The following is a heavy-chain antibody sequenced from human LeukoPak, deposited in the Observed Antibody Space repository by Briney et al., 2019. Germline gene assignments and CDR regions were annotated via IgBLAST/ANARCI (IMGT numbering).Heavy chain of an antibody. J-gene: IGHJ3*02. V-gene: IGHV4-59*01. CDR3: ARGFGYDSTGYRAFDI. D-gene: IGHD3-22*01. CDR1: GGSISNYY. Sequence: PSETLSLTCTVSGGSISNYYWNLIRQPPGKGLECIGYIDYSGSTNYNPSLKSRVAISVDTSKNHFSLKLSSVTAADTAVYYCARGFGYDSTGYRAFDIWGQGTMVTVSS. CDR2: IDYSGST.